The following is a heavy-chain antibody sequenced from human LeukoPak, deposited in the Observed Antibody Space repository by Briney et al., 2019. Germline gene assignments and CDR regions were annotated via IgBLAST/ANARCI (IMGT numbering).Heavy chain of an antibody. CDR3: ARHGDDDLYDYGMDV. J-gene: IGHJ6*02. CDR1: GYSFTSYW. Sequence: GESLKISCQGSGYSFTSYWIGWVRQMPGKGLEWMGIIYPGDSDTRYSPSFQGQVTISADKSISTAYLQWSSLKASDTAMYYCARHGDDDLYDYGMDVWGQGTTVTVSS. V-gene: IGHV5-51*01. D-gene: IGHD3-16*01. CDR2: IYPGDSDT.